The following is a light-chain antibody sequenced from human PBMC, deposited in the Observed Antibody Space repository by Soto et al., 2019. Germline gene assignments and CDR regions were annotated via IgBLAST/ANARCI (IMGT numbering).Light chain of an antibody. CDR1: QSVSSY. Sequence: EIVLTRAPATLSLSPRERASLSCRASQSVSSYLAWYQQKPGQAPRLLIYDASNRATGIPARFSGSGSGTDFTLTISSLEPEDFAVYYCQQRSNWPLTFGGGTKVDI. CDR2: DAS. CDR3: QQRSNWPLT. V-gene: IGKV3-11*01. J-gene: IGKJ4*01.